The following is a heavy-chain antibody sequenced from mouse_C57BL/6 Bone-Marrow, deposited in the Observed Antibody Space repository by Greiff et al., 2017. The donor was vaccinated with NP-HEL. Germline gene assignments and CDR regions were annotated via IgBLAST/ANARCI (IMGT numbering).Heavy chain of an antibody. Sequence: QVQLQQPGAELVKPGASVKLSCKASGYTFTSYWMQWVKQRPGQGLEWIGEIDPSDSDTNYNQKFKGKATLTVDTSSSTAYMQLSSLTSEDSAVYYCARPNGYDGYARDYWGQGTSVTVSS. V-gene: IGHV1-50*01. CDR1: GYTFTSYW. D-gene: IGHD2-2*01. CDR2: IDPSDSDT. CDR3: ARPNGYDGYARDY. J-gene: IGHJ4*01.